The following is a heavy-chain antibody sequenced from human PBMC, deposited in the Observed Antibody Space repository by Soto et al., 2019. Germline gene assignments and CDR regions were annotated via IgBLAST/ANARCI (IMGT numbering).Heavy chain of an antibody. CDR3: ARDGAD. Sequence: QVQLVESGGGVVQPGRSLRLSCAASGFTFSVYAMHWVRQAPGKGLEWVAVISYDGGNKYYADSVKGRFTISRDNSKNAVYLQMNSLRPEDTAVYYCARDGADWGQGTLVTVSS. CDR2: ISYDGGNK. D-gene: IGHD3-16*01. V-gene: IGHV3-30-3*01. CDR1: GFTFSVYA. J-gene: IGHJ4*02.